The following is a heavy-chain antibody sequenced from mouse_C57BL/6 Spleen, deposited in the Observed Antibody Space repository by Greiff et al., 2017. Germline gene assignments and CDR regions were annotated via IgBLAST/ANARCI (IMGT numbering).Heavy chain of an antibody. V-gene: IGHV1-82*01. J-gene: IGHJ4*01. CDR1: GYAFSSSW. Sequence: VRLQQSGPELVKPGASVKISCKASGYAFSSSWMNWVKQRPGKGLEWIGRIYPGDGDTNYNGKFKGKATLTADKSSSTAYMQLSSLTSEDSAVYFCARLLLAMDYWGQGTSVTVSS. D-gene: IGHD1-1*01. CDR3: ARLLLAMDY. CDR2: IYPGDGDT.